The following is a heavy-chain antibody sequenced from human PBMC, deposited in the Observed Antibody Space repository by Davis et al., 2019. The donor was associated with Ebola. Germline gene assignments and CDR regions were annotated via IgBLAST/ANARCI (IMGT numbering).Heavy chain of an antibody. CDR1: GYTFTGYY. CDR3: ARDREQLVERNNYYYGMDV. Sequence: ASVKVSCKASGYTFTGYYMHWVRQAPGQGLEWMGRINPNSGGTNYAQKFQGRVTMTRDTSTSTVYMELSSLRSEDTAVYYCARDREQLVERNNYYYGMDVWGQGTTVTVSS. CDR2: INPNSGGT. V-gene: IGHV1-2*06. D-gene: IGHD6-6*01. J-gene: IGHJ6*02.